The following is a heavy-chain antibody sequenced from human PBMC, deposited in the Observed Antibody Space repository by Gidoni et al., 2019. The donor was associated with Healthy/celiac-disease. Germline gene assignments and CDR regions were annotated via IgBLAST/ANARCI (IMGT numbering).Heavy chain of an antibody. Sequence: QVQLVQSGAEVKKPGASVKVSCKASGYTFTSYKINWVRQATGQGLEWMGWMNPNSGNTGYAQKFQGRVTMTRNTSISTAYMELSSLRSEDTAVYYCARTMTTVTYYYYYYYMDVWGKGTTVTVSS. CDR2: MNPNSGNT. V-gene: IGHV1-8*01. J-gene: IGHJ6*03. D-gene: IGHD4-17*01. CDR1: GYTFTSYK. CDR3: ARTMTTVTYYYYYYYMDV.